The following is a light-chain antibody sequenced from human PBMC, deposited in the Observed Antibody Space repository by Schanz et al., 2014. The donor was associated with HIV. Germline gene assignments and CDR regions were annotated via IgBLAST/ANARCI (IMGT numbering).Light chain of an antibody. J-gene: IGLJ2*01. CDR1: TFNIGNNY. Sequence: QSVLTQPPSVSAAPGQKVIISCSGDTFNIGNNYVSWYQQLPATAPKALIYENDRRTSGISDRFSASKSGTSATLAIAGLQTGDEADYYCGIWDSSLSAVVFGGGTKLTVL. CDR3: GIWDSSLSAVV. CDR2: END. V-gene: IGLV1-51*01.